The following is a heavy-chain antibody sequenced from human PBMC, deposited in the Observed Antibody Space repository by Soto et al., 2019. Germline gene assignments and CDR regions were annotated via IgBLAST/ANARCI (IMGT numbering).Heavy chain of an antibody. CDR1: GFSLSDHY. J-gene: IGHJ4*02. Sequence: EVQLVASGGGLVQPGGSLRLSCAASGFSLSDHYMDWVRQAPGKGLEWVGRIKNEAYSYTTDYASSVKGRFTISRYDSQNSLYLHMNSMKTEDTAMSYCADLTWNGYYLPWGQGTLITVSS. V-gene: IGHV3-72*01. D-gene: IGHD3-3*01. CDR3: ADLTWNGYYLP. CDR2: IKNEAYSYTT.